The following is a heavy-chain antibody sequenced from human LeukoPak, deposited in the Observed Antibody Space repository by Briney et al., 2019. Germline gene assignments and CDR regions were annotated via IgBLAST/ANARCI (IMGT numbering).Heavy chain of an antibody. D-gene: IGHD5-18*01. V-gene: IGHV4-39*01. CDR1: GDSISSSNYY. J-gene: IGHJ3*02. Sequence: SETLSLTCSVSGDSISSSNYYWGWIRQPPGKGLEWIGSIYYSGSTYYNPSLKSRVTISVDTSKNQFSLKLSSVTAADTAVYYCARLKWLSSAEGPGAFDAFDIWGQGTMVTVSS. CDR3: ARLKWLSSAEGPGAFDAFDI. CDR2: IYYSGST.